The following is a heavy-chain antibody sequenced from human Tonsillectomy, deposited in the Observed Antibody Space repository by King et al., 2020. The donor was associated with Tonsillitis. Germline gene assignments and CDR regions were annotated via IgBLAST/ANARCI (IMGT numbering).Heavy chain of an antibody. CDR1: GFTFSSYG. J-gene: IGHJ6*02. CDR3: AKEMGELPHYYYYGMDV. CDR2: ISYDGSNK. V-gene: IGHV3-30*18. D-gene: IGHD3-16*01. Sequence: VQLVESGGGVVQPGRSLRLSCAASGFTFSSYGMHWVRQAPGKGLEWVAVISYDGSNKYYADSVKGRFTISRDNSKNTLYLQMNSLRAEDTAVYYCAKEMGELPHYYYYGMDVWGQGTTVTVSS.